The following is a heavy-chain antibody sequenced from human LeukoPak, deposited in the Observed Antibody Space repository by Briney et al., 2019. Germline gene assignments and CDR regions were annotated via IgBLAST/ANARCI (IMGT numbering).Heavy chain of an antibody. J-gene: IGHJ4*02. V-gene: IGHV4-59*08. CDR2: IYYSGST. CDR1: GDSISSYY. Sequence: SETLSLTCTVSGDSISSYYWSWIRQSPGKGLEWIGYIYYSGSTNYNPSLKSRVTISVDTSKSQFFLNLSSVTAADTAIYYCATLSGARDYWGQGTLVTVSS. CDR3: ATLSGARDY. D-gene: IGHD1-26*01.